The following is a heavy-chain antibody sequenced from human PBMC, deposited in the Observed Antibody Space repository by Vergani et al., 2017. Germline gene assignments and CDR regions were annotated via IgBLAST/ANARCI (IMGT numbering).Heavy chain of an antibody. Sequence: EVQLLESGGDLAQPGGSLRLSCAASGFMFNNYAMSWVRQAPGKGLEWVSAVSGGAESTYYADSVKGRFTISRDNSKNTLYLQMNSLRVEDTAVYYCARWGNEKRLDSWGQGTLVTVSS. CDR2: VSGGAEST. V-gene: IGHV3-23*01. CDR3: ARWGNEKRLDS. CDR1: GFMFNNYA. D-gene: IGHD1-1*01. J-gene: IGHJ5*01.